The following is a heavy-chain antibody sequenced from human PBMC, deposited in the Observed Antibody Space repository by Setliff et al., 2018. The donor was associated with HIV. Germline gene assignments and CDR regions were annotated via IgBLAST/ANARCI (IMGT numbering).Heavy chain of an antibody. CDR2: IATYNGNT. Sequence: ASVKVSCKASGYTFNSYGISWVRQAPGQGPEWVGWIATYNGNTNYAQRLQGRVTLTTDTSTSTAYMELRSLRFDDTAVYFCARDDTLDMWGQGTMVTVSS. J-gene: IGHJ3*02. CDR1: GYTFNSYG. CDR3: ARDDTLDM. V-gene: IGHV1-18*01.